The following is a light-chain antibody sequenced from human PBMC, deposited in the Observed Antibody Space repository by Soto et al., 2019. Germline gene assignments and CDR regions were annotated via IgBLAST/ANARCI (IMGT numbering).Light chain of an antibody. CDR2: DAS. Sequence: IQMTQSPSTLSASVGDRVTMNCRASQNISRWLAWYQQIPGKAPKLLIYDASNLESGVPLRFSGSGSATEFTLTISRLQADDFATYYCQQYAHYWTFGQGTKVDIK. CDR1: QNISRW. CDR3: QQYAHYWT. V-gene: IGKV1-5*01. J-gene: IGKJ1*01.